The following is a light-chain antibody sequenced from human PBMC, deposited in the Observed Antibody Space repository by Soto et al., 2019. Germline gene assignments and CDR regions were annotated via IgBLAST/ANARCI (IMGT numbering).Light chain of an antibody. CDR3: QRYSSARGG. J-gene: IGKJ1*01. CDR2: GPS. Sequence: EIVMTQSPATLSVSPGERATLSCRASQSVSYNLAWYQHKPGQAPRLLIYGPSTRATGIPARFSGSGSGTEFTLTISSLQPEDVATYYCQRYSSARGGFGQGTMVDI. V-gene: IGKV3-15*01. CDR1: QSVSYN.